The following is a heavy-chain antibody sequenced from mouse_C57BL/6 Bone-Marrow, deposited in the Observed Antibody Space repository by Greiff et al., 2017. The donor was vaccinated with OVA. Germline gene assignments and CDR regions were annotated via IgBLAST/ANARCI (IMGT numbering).Heavy chain of an antibody. Sequence: VQGVESGPELVKPGASVKLSCKASGYTFTSYDINWVKQRPGQGLEWIGWIYPRDGSTKYNEKFKGKATLTVDTSSSTAYMELHSLTSEDSAVYFCARLRDYYGSSYVFDYWGQGTTLTVSS. CDR3: ARLRDYYGSSYVFDY. CDR2: IYPRDGST. CDR1: GYTFTSYD. J-gene: IGHJ2*01. V-gene: IGHV1-85*01. D-gene: IGHD1-1*01.